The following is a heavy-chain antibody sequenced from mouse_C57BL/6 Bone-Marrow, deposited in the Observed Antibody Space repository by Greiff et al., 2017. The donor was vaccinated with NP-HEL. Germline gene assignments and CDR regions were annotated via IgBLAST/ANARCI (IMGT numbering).Heavy chain of an antibody. CDR2: IYPRSGNT. D-gene: IGHD2-2*01. V-gene: IGHV1-81*01. CDR3: ARSRWLRYFDY. Sequence: QVQLKQSGAELARPGASVKLSCKASGYTFTSYGISWVKQRTGQGLEWIGEIYPRSGNTYYNEKFKGKATLTADKSSSTAYMELRILTSEDSAVYFCARSRWLRYFDYWGQGTTLTVSS. CDR1: GYTFTSYG. J-gene: IGHJ2*01.